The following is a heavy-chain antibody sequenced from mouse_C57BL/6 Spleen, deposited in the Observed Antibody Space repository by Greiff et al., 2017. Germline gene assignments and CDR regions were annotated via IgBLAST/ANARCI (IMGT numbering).Heavy chain of an antibody. J-gene: IGHJ4*01. Sequence: VQLQQPGAELVMPGASVKLSCKASGYTFTSYWMHWVKQRPGQGLEWIGEIDPSDSYTNYNQKFKGKSTLTVDKSSSTAYMQLSSLTSEDSAVYYCARLATVGDGAMDYWGQGTSVTVSS. D-gene: IGHD1-1*01. CDR1: GYTFTSYW. CDR3: ARLATVGDGAMDY. CDR2: IDPSDSYT. V-gene: IGHV1-69*01.